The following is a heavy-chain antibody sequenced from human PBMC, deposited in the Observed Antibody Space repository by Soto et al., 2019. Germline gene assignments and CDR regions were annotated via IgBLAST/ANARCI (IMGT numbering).Heavy chain of an antibody. CDR2: IDPSNSYS. J-gene: IGHJ4*02. D-gene: IGHD6-13*01. V-gene: IGHV5-10-1*01. CDR1: GYSFSTYW. CDR3: AKGAYSSGWYYFDY. Sequence: GESLKISCKGSGYSFSTYWISWVRQMPGKGLEWMGRIDPSNSYSNYSPSFQGHVTISVDKSISTAYLQWSSLKASDSAMYYCAKGAYSSGWYYFDYSGQGTLVTVSS.